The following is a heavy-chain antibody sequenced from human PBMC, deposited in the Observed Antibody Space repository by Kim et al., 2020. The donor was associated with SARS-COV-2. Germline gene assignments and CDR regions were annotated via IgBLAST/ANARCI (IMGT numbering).Heavy chain of an antibody. V-gene: IGHV3-72*01. J-gene: IGHJ3*02. CDR1: GLAFSDYY. CDR2: FSDKANSYTS. Sequence: GGSLRLSCAGSGLAFSDYYMGWVRQAPGKGLEWVARFSDKANSYTSEYATTVRGRFIISRHDSENSLFLHMNSLKTEDSAGYCCVVRRPQVRFAAIWGRGAVVTVSS. D-gene: IGHD3-3*01. CDR3: VVRRPQVRFAAI.